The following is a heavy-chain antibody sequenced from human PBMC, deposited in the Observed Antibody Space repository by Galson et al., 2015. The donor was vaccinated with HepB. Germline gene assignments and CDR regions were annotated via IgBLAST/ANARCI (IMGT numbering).Heavy chain of an antibody. CDR3: ARERAVVATATDAFDL. CDR1: GFTFSDIG. V-gene: IGHV3-33*01. Sequence: SLRLYCAAYGFTFSDIGMHWVRQAPGKGLQWVAVMWSAGSNKFYSDSVKGRFTISRDNPKNTLYLQMNSLRAEDTAVYYCARERAVVATATDAFDLWGQGTLVTVSS. CDR2: MWSAGSNK. J-gene: IGHJ3*01. D-gene: IGHD2-21*02.